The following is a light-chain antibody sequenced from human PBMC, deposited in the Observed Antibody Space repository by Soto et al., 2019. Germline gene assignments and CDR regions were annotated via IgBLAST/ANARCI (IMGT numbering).Light chain of an antibody. CDR1: QSLLQSNGNNY. J-gene: IGKJ5*01. CDR2: LGS. V-gene: IGKV2-28*01. CDR3: MQALQTPLT. Sequence: VMTQSPLSLPVTPGAPASISCRSSQSLLQSNGNNYLDWYLQKPGQSPQLLIYLGSNRASGVPDRFSGSGSGTDFTLKISRVEAEDVGVYYCMQALQTPLTFGQGTRLEIK.